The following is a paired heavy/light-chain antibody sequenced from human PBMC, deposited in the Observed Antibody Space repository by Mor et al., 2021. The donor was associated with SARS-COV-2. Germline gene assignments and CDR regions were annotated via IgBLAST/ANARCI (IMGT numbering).Light chain of an antibody. V-gene: IGLV1-51*01. CDR3: GTWDSSLSGVV. CDR2: DNN. J-gene: IGLJ2*01. Sequence: QSVLTQPPSVSAAPGQKVTISCSGSSSNIGNNYVSWYQQLPGTAPKLLIYDNNKRPSGIPDRFSGSKSGTSATLGITGLQTGDEADYYCGTWDSSLSGVVFGGGTKLTVL. CDR1: SSNIGNNY.
Heavy chain of an antibody. J-gene: IGHJ5*02. Sequence: EVQLVESGGGLVQPGRSLRLSCAASGFTFDDYAMHWVRQAPGKGLEWVSGISWNGGSVGYADSVKGRFTISRDNAKNSLYLQMNSLRPEDTALYYCAKDRGPSRYNWFDPWGQGTLVTVSS. V-gene: IGHV3-9*01. CDR3: AKDRGPSRYNWFDP. CDR1: GFTFDDYA. D-gene: IGHD6-13*01. CDR2: ISWNGGSV.